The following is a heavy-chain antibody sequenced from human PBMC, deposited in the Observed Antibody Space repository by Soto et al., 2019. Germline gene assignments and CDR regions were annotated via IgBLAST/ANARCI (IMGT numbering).Heavy chain of an antibody. Sequence: SETLSLTCAVSGYSISSGYYWGWIRQPPGKGLEWIGSIYHSGSTYYNPSLKSRVTISVDRSKNQFSLKLSSVTAADTAVYYCARDKIVATDYNWFDPWGQGTLVTVSS. CDR3: ARDKIVATDYNWFDP. CDR1: GYSISSGYY. V-gene: IGHV4-38-2*02. J-gene: IGHJ5*02. D-gene: IGHD5-12*01. CDR2: IYHSGST.